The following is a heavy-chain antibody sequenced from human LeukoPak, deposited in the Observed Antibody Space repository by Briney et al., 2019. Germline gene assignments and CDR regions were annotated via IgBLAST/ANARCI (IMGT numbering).Heavy chain of an antibody. V-gene: IGHV1-18*01. CDR1: GYTFNTYG. D-gene: IGHD6-19*01. CDR2: ISPYNGNT. J-gene: IGHJ6*02. Sequence: ASVKVSCKPSGYTFNTYGITWVRQAPGQGLEWMGWISPYNGNTNYAQKLQGRVTMTTDTSTSTAYMELRSLRSDDTAVYYCARDLPVAGTLSYYYYGMDVWGQGTTVTVSS. CDR3: ARDLPVAGTLSYYYYGMDV.